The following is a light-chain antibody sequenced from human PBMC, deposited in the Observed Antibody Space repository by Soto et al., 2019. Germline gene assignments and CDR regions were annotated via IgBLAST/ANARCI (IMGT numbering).Light chain of an antibody. CDR3: SSYTTSSTLLYV. J-gene: IGLJ1*01. V-gene: IGLV2-14*01. Sequence: QSALTQPASVSGSPGRSITISCTGTSSDVGGYNYVSWYQQHPGKAPKLMIYAVSNRPSGVSTRFSGSKSGNTASLTISGLQAEDEADYHCSSYTTSSTLLYVFGTGTKVTVL. CDR1: SSDVGGYNY. CDR2: AVS.